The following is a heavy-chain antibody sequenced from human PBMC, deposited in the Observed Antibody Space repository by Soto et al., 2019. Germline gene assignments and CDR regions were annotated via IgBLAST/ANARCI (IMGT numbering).Heavy chain of an antibody. CDR3: ARGSSAYLYYFDY. CDR1: GGSISSGGYS. Sequence: QLQLQESGSGLVKPSQTLSLTCAVSGGSISSGGYSWSWIRQPPGKGLEWIGYIYHSGSTYYNPSLQSRVTISVDRSQNQFSLKLSSVTAADTAVYYCARGSSAYLYYFDYWGQGTLVTVSS. V-gene: IGHV4-30-2*01. CDR2: IYHSGST. J-gene: IGHJ4*02. D-gene: IGHD6-6*01.